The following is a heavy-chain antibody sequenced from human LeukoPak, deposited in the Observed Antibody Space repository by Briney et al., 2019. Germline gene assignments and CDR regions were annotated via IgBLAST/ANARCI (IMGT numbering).Heavy chain of an antibody. D-gene: IGHD6-19*01. CDR3: ARDPSFTRYSSGLYGMDA. J-gene: IGHJ6*02. CDR1: GFTFSSYS. V-gene: IGHV3-21*01. Sequence: GGSLRLSCAASGFTFSSYSMNWVRQAPGKGLEWVSSISSSSSYIYYADSVKGRFTISRDNAKNSLYLQMNSLRAEDTAVYYWARDPSFTRYSSGLYGMDAWGQGTTVTVSS. CDR2: ISSSSSYI.